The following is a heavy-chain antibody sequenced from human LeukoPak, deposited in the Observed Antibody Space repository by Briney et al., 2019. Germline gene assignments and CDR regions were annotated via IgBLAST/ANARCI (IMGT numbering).Heavy chain of an antibody. CDR2: VSGTGGRT. J-gene: IGHJ5*02. CDR3: VKASSSSPQYNWFDA. D-gene: IGHD6-6*01. CDR1: GFTFSTYA. Sequence: GGSLRLSCAASGFTFSTYAMSWVRQAPGKGLEWVSVVSGTGGRTYYADSVKGRFTISRDNSKDTLYLQMNSLRAEDTALYYCVKASSSSPQYNWFDAWGQGTLVTVSS. V-gene: IGHV3-23*01.